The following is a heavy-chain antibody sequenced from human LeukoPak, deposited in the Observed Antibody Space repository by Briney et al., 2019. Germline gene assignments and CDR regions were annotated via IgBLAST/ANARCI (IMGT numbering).Heavy chain of an antibody. J-gene: IGHJ6*03. Sequence: PGGSLRLSCAASGFTFSSYAMHWVRQAPGKGLEWVAVISYDGSNKDYADSVKGRFTISRDNSKNTLYLQMNSLRAEDTAVSYCARDSLTMVRGAPMDVWGKGTTVTVSS. D-gene: IGHD3-10*01. CDR3: ARDSLTMVRGAPMDV. CDR2: ISYDGSNK. V-gene: IGHV3-30-3*01. CDR1: GFTFSSYA.